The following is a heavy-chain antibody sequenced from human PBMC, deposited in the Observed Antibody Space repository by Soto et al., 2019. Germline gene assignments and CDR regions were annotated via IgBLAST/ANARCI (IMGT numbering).Heavy chain of an antibody. CDR3: ARAGYYYDSSGYYPHFDY. V-gene: IGHV1-18*01. D-gene: IGHD3-22*01. Sequence: ASVKVSCKASGYTFTSYGISWVRQAPGQGLEWMGWISAYNGNTNYAQKLQGRVTMTTDTSTSTAYMELRSLRSDDTAVYYSARAGYYYDSSGYYPHFDYWGQGTLVTVSS. J-gene: IGHJ4*02. CDR1: GYTFTSYG. CDR2: ISAYNGNT.